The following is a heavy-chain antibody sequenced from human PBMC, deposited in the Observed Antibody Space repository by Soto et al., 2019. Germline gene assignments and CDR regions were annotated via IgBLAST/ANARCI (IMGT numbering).Heavy chain of an antibody. V-gene: IGHV4-61*01. Sequence: SETLSLTCTVSGGSVSSGSYYWSWIRQPPGKGLEWIGYIYYSGSTNYNPSLKSRVTISVDTSKNQFSLKLSSVTAADTAVYYSAATYYYDSSGYYTLGVFDYWGQGT. CDR3: AATYYYDSSGYYTLGVFDY. CDR1: GGSVSSGSYY. J-gene: IGHJ4*02. CDR2: IYYSGST. D-gene: IGHD3-22*01.